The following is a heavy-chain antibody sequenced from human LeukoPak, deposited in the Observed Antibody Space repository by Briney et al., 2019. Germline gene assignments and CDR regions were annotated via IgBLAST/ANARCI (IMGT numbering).Heavy chain of an antibody. CDR1: GGSTINYY. CDR3: ARLKFYDSTGYNQGYYMDV. Sequence: NPAETLSLTCTVSGGSTINYYWSRIRQSAGKGLEWVGRIYITGTTDYNPSLKSRLTMSIDTSKNQFSLNLRSVTAADTAVYYCARLKFYDSTGYNQGYYMDVWGKGLTVTVSS. D-gene: IGHD3-22*01. CDR2: IYITGTT. J-gene: IGHJ6*03. V-gene: IGHV4-4*07.